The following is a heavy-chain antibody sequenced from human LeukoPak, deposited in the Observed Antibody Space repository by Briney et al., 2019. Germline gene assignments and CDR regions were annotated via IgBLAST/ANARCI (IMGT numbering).Heavy chain of an antibody. CDR2: ILYDGSNK. CDR3: ARQRGYCSSTSCSYYGMDV. Sequence: GRSLRLSFAASGFPFSSYGMHWVRQAPGKGLEWVAVILYDGSNKYYADSVKGRFTISRDNSKNTLYLQMNSLRAEDTAVYYCARQRGYCSSTSCSYYGMDVWGQGTTVTVSS. D-gene: IGHD2-2*01. J-gene: IGHJ6*02. V-gene: IGHV3-33*01. CDR1: GFPFSSYG.